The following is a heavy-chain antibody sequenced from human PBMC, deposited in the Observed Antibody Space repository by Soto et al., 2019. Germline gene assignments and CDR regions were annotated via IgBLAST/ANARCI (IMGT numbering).Heavy chain of an antibody. CDR2: IIPIFATA. CDR1: GDTFSSYA. J-gene: IGHJ5*02. CDR3: ARDRGPSSGYYPYWFDP. Sequence: QVQLVQSGAEVKKPGSSVKVSCKASGDTFSSYAITWVRQAPGQGLEWMGGIIPIFATANYAQKFQGRVTITVEESTRPAYMELSSLRSEDTAVYYCARDRGPSSGYYPYWFDPWGQGTLVTVSS. V-gene: IGHV1-69*12. D-gene: IGHD3-22*01.